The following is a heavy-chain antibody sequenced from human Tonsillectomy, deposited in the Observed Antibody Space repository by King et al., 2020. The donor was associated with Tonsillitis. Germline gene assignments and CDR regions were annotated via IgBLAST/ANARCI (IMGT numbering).Heavy chain of an antibody. CDR3: ARGSFKYGSGRGGFDY. CDR1: GFTFSSYW. Sequence: VQLVESGGGLVQPGGSLRLSCAASGFTFSSYWMHWVRQAPGKGLVWVSRINSDGSSTSYADSVKGRFTISRDNAKNTLYLQMNSLRAEDTAVYHCARGSFKYGSGRGGFDYWGQGTLVTVSS. V-gene: IGHV3-74*01. CDR2: INSDGSST. D-gene: IGHD3-10*01. J-gene: IGHJ4*02.